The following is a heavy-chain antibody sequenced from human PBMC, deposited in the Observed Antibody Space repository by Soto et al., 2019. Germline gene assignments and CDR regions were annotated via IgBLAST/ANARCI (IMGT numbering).Heavy chain of an antibody. Sequence: GGSLRLSCAASGFTFTNAWMSWVRQAPGKGLEWVGRIKSNLHGGTTDYAAPVKGRVTISRDDSKYTLYLQMNSLKTEDTAVYYCTTRGDXFDYWGQGTLVTVSS. V-gene: IGHV3-15*01. CDR2: IKSNLHGGTT. CDR3: TTRGDXFDY. D-gene: IGHD2-21*02. J-gene: IGHJ4*02. CDR1: GFTFTNAW.